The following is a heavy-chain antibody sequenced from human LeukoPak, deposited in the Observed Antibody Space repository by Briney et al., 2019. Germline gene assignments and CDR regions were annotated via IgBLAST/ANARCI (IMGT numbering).Heavy chain of an antibody. CDR3: ARHGTTMVRGEMRGAFDI. CDR2: IYYSGST. Sequence: PSETLSLTCTVSGGSISSSGYYWGWIRQPPGKGLEWIGSIYYSGSTYYNPSLKSRVTISVDTSKNQFSLKLSSVTAADTAVYYCARHGTTMVRGEMRGAFDIWGQGTMVTVSS. V-gene: IGHV4-39*01. D-gene: IGHD3-10*01. CDR1: GGSISSSGYY. J-gene: IGHJ3*02.